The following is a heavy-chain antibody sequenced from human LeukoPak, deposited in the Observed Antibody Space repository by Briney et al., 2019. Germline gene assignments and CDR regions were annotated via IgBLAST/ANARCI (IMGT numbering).Heavy chain of an antibody. D-gene: IGHD3-3*01. J-gene: IGHJ4*02. V-gene: IGHV4-34*01. Sequence: SETLSLTCAVYGGSFSGYYWSWIRQPPGKGLEWIGEINHSGSTNYNPSLKSRVTISVDTSKNQFSLKLSSVTAADTAVYYCASRSYDFWSGYYVDYWGQRTLVTVSS. CDR3: ASRSYDFWSGYYVDY. CDR1: GGSFSGYY. CDR2: INHSGST.